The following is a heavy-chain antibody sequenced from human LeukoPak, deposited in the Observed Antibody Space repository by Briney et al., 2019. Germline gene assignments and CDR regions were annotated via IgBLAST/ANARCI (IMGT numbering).Heavy chain of an antibody. CDR2: ISHSGYT. D-gene: IGHD6-19*01. CDR1: NGSFSGYY. J-gene: IGHJ2*01. Sequence: SETLSLTCTVYNGSFSGYYWSWIRQPPGTGLEWIGEISHSGYTNLNPSLKSRVTMSVDTSKNQFSLKLSSVTAADTAVYYCARDSSGWFRYFDLWGRGTLVTVSS. CDR3: ARDSSGWFRYFDL. V-gene: IGHV4-34*01.